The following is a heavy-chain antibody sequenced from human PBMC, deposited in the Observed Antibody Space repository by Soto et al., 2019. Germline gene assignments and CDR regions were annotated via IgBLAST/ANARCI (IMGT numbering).Heavy chain of an antibody. CDR2: IYYSGST. V-gene: IGHV4-30-4*01. CDR3: ARGGSSWLRGAFDI. Sequence: LSLTCTVSGGSISSGDYYWSWIRQPPGKGLEWIGYIYYSGSTYYNPSLKSRVTISVDTSKNQFSLKLSSVTAADTAVYYCARGGSSWLRGAFDIWGQGTMVTVSS. D-gene: IGHD6-13*01. J-gene: IGHJ3*02. CDR1: GGSISSGDYY.